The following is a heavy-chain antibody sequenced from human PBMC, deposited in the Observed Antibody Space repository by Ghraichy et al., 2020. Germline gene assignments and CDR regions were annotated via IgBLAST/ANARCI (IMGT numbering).Heavy chain of an antibody. CDR3: AKLNKALVGTSHSDH. CDR1: GFTFSNYG. D-gene: IGHD1-26*01. Sequence: GESLNISCAASGFTFSNYGMTWVRQAPGKGLEWVSAISGSGGSTYYADSVKGRFTISRDNSKNTLYLQMNSLRAEDTAVYYCAKLNKALVGTSHSDHWGQGTLVTVSS. J-gene: IGHJ4*02. V-gene: IGHV3-23*01. CDR2: ISGSGGST.